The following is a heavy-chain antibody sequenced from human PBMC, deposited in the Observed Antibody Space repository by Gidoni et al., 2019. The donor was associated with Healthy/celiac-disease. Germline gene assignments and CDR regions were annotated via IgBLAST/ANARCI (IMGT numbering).Heavy chain of an antibody. D-gene: IGHD2-21*01. CDR1: GFSLSTSGVG. J-gene: IGHJ3*02. CDR3: AHLYCGGDCYSRNDAFDI. CDR2: IYWDDDK. V-gene: IGHV2-5*02. Sequence: QITLKESGPTLVTPTQTLTLTCTFPGFSLSTSGVGVGWIRQPPGKALEWLALIYWDDDKRYSPSLKSRLTITKDTSKNQVVLTMTNMDPVDTATYYCAHLYCGGDCYSRNDAFDIWGQGTMVTVSS.